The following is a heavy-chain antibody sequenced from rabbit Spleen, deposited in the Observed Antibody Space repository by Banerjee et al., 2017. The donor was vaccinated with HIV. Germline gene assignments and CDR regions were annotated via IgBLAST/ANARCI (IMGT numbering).Heavy chain of an antibody. D-gene: IGHD8-1*01. J-gene: IGHJ3*01. V-gene: IGHV1S40*01. Sequence: QSLEESGGDLVKPGASLTLPCTASGFSFSSASFLPWVRRAPGKGLEWIACIYAGSSGSTYYASWAKGRFTISKTASTTVTLQMTSLTAADTATYFCARGGTNYYLTNLDFWGQGTLVTVS. CDR1: GFSFSSASF. CDR2: IYAGSSGST. CDR3: ARGGTNYYLTNLDF.